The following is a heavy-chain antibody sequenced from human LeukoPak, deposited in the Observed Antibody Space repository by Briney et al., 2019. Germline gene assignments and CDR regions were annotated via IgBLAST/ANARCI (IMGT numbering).Heavy chain of an antibody. V-gene: IGHV3-64*01. J-gene: IGHJ4*02. CDR2: ISSSGGST. CDR1: GFTFSSYA. CDR3: AKLKGGWYSS. Sequence: GGSLRLSCAASGFTFSSYAMHWVRQAPGKGLEYVSAISSSGGSTYYANSVKGRFTISRDNSKNTLYLKMGSLRAEDMAVYYCAKLKGGWYSSWGQGTLVTVSS. D-gene: IGHD6-19*01.